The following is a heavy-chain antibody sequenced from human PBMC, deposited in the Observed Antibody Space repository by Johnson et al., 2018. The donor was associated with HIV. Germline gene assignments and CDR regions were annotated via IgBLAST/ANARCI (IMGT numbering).Heavy chain of an antibody. J-gene: IGHJ3*02. CDR3: AKDSMGFNWNQFEAFDI. D-gene: IGHD1-20*01. V-gene: IGHV3-30*04. CDR1: GFTFSSYA. Sequence: QVQLVESGGGLVKPGGSLRLSCAASGFTFSSYAMHWVRQAPGKGLEWVATISYDGSNKYYADSVKGRFTISRDNSKNTLYLQMNSLRAEDTAVYYCAKDSMGFNWNQFEAFDIWGQGTMVTVSS. CDR2: ISYDGSNK.